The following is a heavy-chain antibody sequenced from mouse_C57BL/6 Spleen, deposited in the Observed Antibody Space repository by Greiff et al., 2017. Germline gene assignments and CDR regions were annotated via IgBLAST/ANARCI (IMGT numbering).Heavy chain of an antibody. D-gene: IGHD2-2*01. Sequence: EVMLVESEGGLVQPGSSMKLSCTASGFTFSDYYMAWVRQVPEKGLEWVANINYDGSSTYYLDSLKSRFIISRDNAKNILYLQMSSLKSEDTATYYCARSGYPPYYFDYWGQGTTLTVSS. CDR2: INYDGSST. V-gene: IGHV5-16*01. J-gene: IGHJ2*01. CDR1: GFTFSDYY. CDR3: ARSGYPPYYFDY.